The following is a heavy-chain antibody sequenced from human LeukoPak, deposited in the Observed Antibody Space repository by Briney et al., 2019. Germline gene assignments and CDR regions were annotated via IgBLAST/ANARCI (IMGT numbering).Heavy chain of an antibody. CDR3: AREVFSYGDSMDAFDI. Sequence: GASVKVSCKASGYTFTGYYMHWVRQAPGQGLEWMGWINPNSGGTNYAQKFQGRVTMTRDTSISTAYMELSRLRSDDTAVYYCAREVFSYGDSMDAFDIWGQGTMVTVSS. CDR1: GYTFTGYY. V-gene: IGHV1-2*02. J-gene: IGHJ3*02. D-gene: IGHD4-17*01. CDR2: INPNSGGT.